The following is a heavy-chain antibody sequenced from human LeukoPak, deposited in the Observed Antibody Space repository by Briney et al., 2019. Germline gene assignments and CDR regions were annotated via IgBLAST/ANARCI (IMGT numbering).Heavy chain of an antibody. Sequence: GASVKVSCKASGYTFTSYGISWVRQAPGQGLEWMGWISGYNGNTNYAQKLQGRVTMTTDTSTSTAYMELKSLRSDDTAVYYCARDRYCSGGSCYSYYYYYMDVWGKGTTVTVSS. V-gene: IGHV1-18*01. D-gene: IGHD2-15*01. CDR2: ISGYNGNT. J-gene: IGHJ6*03. CDR3: ARDRYCSGGSCYSYYYYYMDV. CDR1: GYTFTSYG.